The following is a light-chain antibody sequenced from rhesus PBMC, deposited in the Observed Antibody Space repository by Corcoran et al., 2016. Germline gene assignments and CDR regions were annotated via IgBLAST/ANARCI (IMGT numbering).Light chain of an antibody. J-gene: IGKJ2*01. V-gene: IGKV1-94*01. Sequence: DIQMTQSPSSLSASVGDTVTITCRASQGINKELSWYQQKLGKAPTLLVYAASSLQTGVSSRFSGSGSGTDFTLTLSSLQPDDVATYYCLQDYTTPYSFGQGTKVEIK. CDR1: QGINKE. CDR2: AAS. CDR3: LQDYTTPYS.